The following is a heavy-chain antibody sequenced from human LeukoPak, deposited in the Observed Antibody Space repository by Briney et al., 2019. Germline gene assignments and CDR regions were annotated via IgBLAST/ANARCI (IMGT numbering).Heavy chain of an antibody. J-gene: IGHJ4*02. CDR2: ISSNTGTI. CDR1: GFTFSDYY. Sequence: GGSLRLSCAASGFTFSDYYMSWIRQAPGKGLEWVSYISSNTGTIYYADSVKGRFTISRDNAKNSLYLQMNSLRAEDTAVYYCARGGVGEAAGLGYFDCWGQGTMVTVSS. CDR3: ARGGVGEAAGLGYFDC. V-gene: IGHV3-11*01. D-gene: IGHD6-13*01.